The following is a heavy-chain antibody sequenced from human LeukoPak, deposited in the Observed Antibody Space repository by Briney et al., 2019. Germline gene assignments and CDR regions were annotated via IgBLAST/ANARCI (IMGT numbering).Heavy chain of an antibody. CDR1: GFTFDDYA. V-gene: IGHV3-9*01. CDR2: ISWNSGSI. J-gene: IGHJ4*02. Sequence: PGGSLRLSCAASGFTFDDYAMHWVRQAQGKGLEGVSGISWNSGSIGYADSVKGRFTISRDNAKNSLYLQMNSLRAEDTALYYCAKVGPTTVTPDYWGQGTLVTVSS. CDR3: AKVGPTTVTPDY. D-gene: IGHD4-17*01.